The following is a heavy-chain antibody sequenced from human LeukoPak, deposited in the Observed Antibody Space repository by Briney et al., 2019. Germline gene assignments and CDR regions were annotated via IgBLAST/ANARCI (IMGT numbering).Heavy chain of an antibody. CDR1: GYTFTSYD. CDR2: MNPNSGNT. D-gene: IGHD2-2*01. CDR3: ARSSDIVVVPAVDYYYYYGMDV. Sequence: ASVKVSCKASGYTFTSYDINWVRQATGQGLEWMGWMNPNSGNTGYAQKFQGRVTMTRNTSISTAYMELSSLRSEDTAVYYCARSSDIVVVPAVDYYYYYGMDVWGQGTTVTVSS. J-gene: IGHJ6*02. V-gene: IGHV1-8*01.